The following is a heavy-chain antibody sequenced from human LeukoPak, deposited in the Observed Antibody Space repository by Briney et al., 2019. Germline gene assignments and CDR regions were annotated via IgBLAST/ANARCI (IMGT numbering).Heavy chain of an antibody. CDR3: ARRQLPDAFDI. CDR2: IDPSDSYT. V-gene: IGHV5-10-1*01. CDR1: GYSFTTYG. Sequence: PGEPRRISCKASGYSFTTYGVSWVRQIPGNALEWMGRIDPSDSYTNSSPSCQVHVSISADKSISTAYLQWSSLKASDTAIYYCARRQLPDAFDIWGQGTMVTVSS. J-gene: IGHJ3*02. D-gene: IGHD2-2*01.